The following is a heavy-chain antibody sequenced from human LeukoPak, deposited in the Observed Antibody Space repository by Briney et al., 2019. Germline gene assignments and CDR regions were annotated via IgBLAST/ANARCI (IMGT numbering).Heavy chain of an antibody. CDR2: LYHRGIT. CDR3: ARGGQWLPFDY. J-gene: IGHJ4*02. Sequence: ASETLSLTCAVSSYSITTNHYWGWIRPPPGKGLGWVGILYHRGITHYNPSLKRRVTLSEDTSKNQFSLKLSSVTAADTAVYYCARGGQWLPFDYWGQGTLVTVSS. CDR1: SYSITTNHY. V-gene: IGHV4-38-2*01. D-gene: IGHD6-19*01.